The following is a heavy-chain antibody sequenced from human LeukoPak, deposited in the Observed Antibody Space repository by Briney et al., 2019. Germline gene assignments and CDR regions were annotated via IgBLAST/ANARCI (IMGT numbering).Heavy chain of an antibody. V-gene: IGHV1-8*01. D-gene: IGHD6-6*01. CDR2: MNPNSGNT. Sequence: ASVKVSCKASGYTFTSYEIYWVRQAPRQGLEWMGWMNPNSGNTGYAQKFQNRVTQTWDASVSTDYMELSSLRSEDTAVYYCARGLPDTSSSFIVYFYYYMDVWGKGTTVTVSS. CDR3: ARGLPDTSSSFIVYFYYYMDV. CDR1: GYTFTSYE. J-gene: IGHJ6*03.